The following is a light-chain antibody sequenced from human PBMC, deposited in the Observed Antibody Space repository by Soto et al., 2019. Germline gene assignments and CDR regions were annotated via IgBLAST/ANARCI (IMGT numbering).Light chain of an antibody. CDR1: QSVSSSY. CDR2: DAS. Sequence: EIVLTQSPATLSLSPGERATLSCGAVQSVSSSYLAWYQQKPCLAPRLLIYDASSRATGIPDRFSGSGSGTDFTLTISRLDPEDFAVYYCQQYNSYWTFGQGTKVDI. CDR3: QQYNSYWT. V-gene: IGKV3D-20*01. J-gene: IGKJ1*01.